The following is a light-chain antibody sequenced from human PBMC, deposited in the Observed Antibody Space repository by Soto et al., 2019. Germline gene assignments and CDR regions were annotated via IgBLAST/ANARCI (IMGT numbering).Light chain of an antibody. CDR1: QSVLHSSNNKNF. CDR2: WAS. J-gene: IGKJ1*01. Sequence: DIVMTQSPDSLAVSLGERATINCKSSQSVLHSSNNKNFLAWYQQKPGQPPKLLIYWASTRESGVPDRFSGSRSETDFTLTISTLQAEDVAVDYCHQYYSTPQTFGQGTKVDIK. CDR3: HQYYSTPQT. V-gene: IGKV4-1*01.